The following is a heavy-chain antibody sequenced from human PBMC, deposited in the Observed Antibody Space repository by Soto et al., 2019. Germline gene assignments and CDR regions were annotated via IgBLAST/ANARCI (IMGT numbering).Heavy chain of an antibody. CDR1: GGSISSYY. Sequence: SETLSLTCTVPGGSISSYYWSWIRQPPGKGLEWIGYIYNSEKTNFNPSFKSRVTISVDTSKNQFSLNLNTVTTADTGVYYCARASWGLWYFDLWGRGTLVTVSS. CDR2: IYNSEKT. CDR3: ARASWGLWYFDL. J-gene: IGHJ2*01. D-gene: IGHD7-27*01. V-gene: IGHV4-59*01.